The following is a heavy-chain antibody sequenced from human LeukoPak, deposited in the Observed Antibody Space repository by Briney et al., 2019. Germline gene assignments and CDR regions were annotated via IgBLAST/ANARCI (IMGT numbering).Heavy chain of an antibody. CDR2: ISGSGGST. V-gene: IGHV3-23*01. J-gene: IGHJ6*02. CDR1: GFIFSNYG. CDR3: AKEKLTAPYYGMDV. Sequence: GGSLRLSCAASGFIFSNYGMNWVRQAPGKGLEWVSAISGSGGSTYYADSVKGRFTISRDNSKNTLYLQMNSLRAEDTAIYYCAKEKLTAPYYGMDVWGQGTTVTVSS. D-gene: IGHD5-24*01.